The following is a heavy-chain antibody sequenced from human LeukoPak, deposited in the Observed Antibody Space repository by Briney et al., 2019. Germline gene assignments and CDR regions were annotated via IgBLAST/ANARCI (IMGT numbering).Heavy chain of an antibody. J-gene: IGHJ5*02. Sequence: SETLSLTCTVSGGSISSYYWSWIRQPPGKGLECIGYIYHSGSTNYNPSHKSRVTISVDTSKNQFSLKLSSVTAADTAVYYCARYGDTRFDPWGQGTLVTVSS. CDR3: ARYGDTRFDP. CDR1: GGSISSYY. V-gene: IGHV4-59*01. D-gene: IGHD4-17*01. CDR2: IYHSGST.